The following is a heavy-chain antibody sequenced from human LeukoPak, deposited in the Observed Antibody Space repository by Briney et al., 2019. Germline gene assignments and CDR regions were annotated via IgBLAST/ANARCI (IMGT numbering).Heavy chain of an antibody. CDR1: GYRFTSYW. CDR2: IYPGDSDT. Sequence: GQSLKFSCKVSGYRFTSYWIGWVRQMPGKGLEWMGIIYPGDSDTRYSPSFQGQVTISADKSISTAYLQWSSLKASDTAMYYCARRETGQLFIDHWGQGTLVTVSS. D-gene: IGHD5-18*01. V-gene: IGHV5-51*01. CDR3: ARRETGQLFIDH. J-gene: IGHJ4*02.